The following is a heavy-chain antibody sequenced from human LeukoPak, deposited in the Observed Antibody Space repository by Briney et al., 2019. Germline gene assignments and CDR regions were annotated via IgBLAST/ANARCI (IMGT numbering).Heavy chain of an antibody. Sequence: ASVKVSCKASGYTFTGYYMHWVRQAPGQGLEWMGWINPNSGGTNYAQKFQGRVTMTRDTSISTAYMELSRLRSDDTAVYYCVRDPGSGYSFLYYFDYWSQGTLVTVSS. J-gene: IGHJ4*02. D-gene: IGHD5-18*01. V-gene: IGHV1-2*02. CDR2: INPNSGGT. CDR3: VRDPGSGYSFLYYFDY. CDR1: GYTFTGYY.